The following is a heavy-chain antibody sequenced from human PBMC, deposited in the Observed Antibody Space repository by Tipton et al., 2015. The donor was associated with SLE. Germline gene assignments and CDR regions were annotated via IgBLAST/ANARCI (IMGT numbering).Heavy chain of an antibody. V-gene: IGHV4-59*01. D-gene: IGHD2-15*01. CDR1: GGSISGYS. CDR3: ARDRYCGGGSRFDWFFDL. CDR2: IYHSGST. J-gene: IGHJ2*01. Sequence: TLSLTCTVSGGSISGYSWSWVRQPPGKGLEWIGYIYHSGSTNYNPSLKSRVTMSVDTSENQFSLKLTSVTAADTAVYYCARDRYCGGGSRFDWFFDLWGRGTLVTVSS.